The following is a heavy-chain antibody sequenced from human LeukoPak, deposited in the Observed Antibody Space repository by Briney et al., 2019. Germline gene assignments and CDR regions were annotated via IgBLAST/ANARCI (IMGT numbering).Heavy chain of an antibody. V-gene: IGHV4-34*01. CDR1: GGSFSGYY. CDR3: ARNNWIQLWLWDY. D-gene: IGHD5-18*01. Sequence: SETLSLTCAVYGGSFSGYYWSWIRQPPGKGLEWLGEINHSGSTNYNPSLKSRVTISIDTSKNQLSLKLSSVTAADTAVYYCARNNWIQLWLWDYWGQGTLVTVSS. J-gene: IGHJ4*02. CDR2: INHSGST.